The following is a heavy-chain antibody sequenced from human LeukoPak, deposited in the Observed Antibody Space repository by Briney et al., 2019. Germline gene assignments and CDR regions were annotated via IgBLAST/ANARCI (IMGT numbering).Heavy chain of an antibody. CDR2: IKQDGSEK. V-gene: IGHV3-7*04. J-gene: IGHJ3*02. Sequence: GGSLRLSCAASGFTFSSYWMSWVRQAPGKGLKWVANIKQDGSEKYYVDSVKGRLTISRGNAKNSLYLQMNSLRAEDTAVYYCARVFLFLDYAFDIWGQGTMVTVSS. D-gene: IGHD3-3*01. CDR3: ARVFLFLDYAFDI. CDR1: GFTFSSYW.